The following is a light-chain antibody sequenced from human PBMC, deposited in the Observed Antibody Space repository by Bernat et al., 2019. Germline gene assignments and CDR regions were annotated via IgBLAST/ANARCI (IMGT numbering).Light chain of an antibody. CDR2: GAS. CDR1: QSVSSDY. J-gene: IGKJ3*01. CDR3: QQYGSSPLFT. Sequence: EIVLTQSPGTLSLSPGERATLSCRASQSVSSDYLAWYQQKPGQAPSLLIYGASSRATGIPDRFSGSGSGTDFTLTISRLEPEDFAVYYCQQYGSSPLFTFGPGTKVDFK. V-gene: IGKV3-20*01.